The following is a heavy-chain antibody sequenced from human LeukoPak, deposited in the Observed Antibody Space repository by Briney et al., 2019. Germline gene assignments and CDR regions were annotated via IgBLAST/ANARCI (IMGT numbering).Heavy chain of an antibody. D-gene: IGHD5-24*01. CDR1: GFPFSSYW. CDR3: TRVGYIDEGIDY. V-gene: IGHV3-7*04. CDR2: IKQDGSKK. Sequence: GGSLRLSCVASGFPFSSYWMTWVRQAPGKGLEWVANIKQDGSKKSYVDSVKGRFTISRDNAKNSLYLQMNSLRAEDTAIYYCTRVGYIDEGIDYWGQGTLVTVSP. J-gene: IGHJ4*02.